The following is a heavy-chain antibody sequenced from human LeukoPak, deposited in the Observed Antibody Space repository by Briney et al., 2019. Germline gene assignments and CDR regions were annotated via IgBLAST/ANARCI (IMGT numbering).Heavy chain of an antibody. CDR3: ARDRQLDYYYYGMDV. V-gene: IGHV3-30*04. CDR1: GFTFSSYA. D-gene: IGHD1-1*01. Sequence: GGPLRLSCAASGFTFSSYAMHWVRQAPGKGLEWVAVISYDGSNKYYADSVKGRFTTSRDNSKNTLYLQMNSLRAEDTAVYYCARDRQLDYYYYGMDVWGKGTTVTVSS. CDR2: ISYDGSNK. J-gene: IGHJ6*04.